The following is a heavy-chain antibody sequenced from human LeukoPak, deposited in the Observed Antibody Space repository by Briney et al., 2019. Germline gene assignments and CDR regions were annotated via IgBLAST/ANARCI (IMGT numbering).Heavy chain of an antibody. D-gene: IGHD5-24*01. Sequence: GRSLRLSCAASGFTFGDYGMHWVRQAPGKGLEWVSGISYHSGTIGYADSVKGRFTISRDNAKNSLYLQMNSLRAEDTAIYYCTRVGYIDEGIDCWGQGTLVTVSS. J-gene: IGHJ4*02. CDR2: ISYHSGTI. CDR3: TRVGYIDEGIDC. CDR1: GFTFGDYG. V-gene: IGHV3-9*01.